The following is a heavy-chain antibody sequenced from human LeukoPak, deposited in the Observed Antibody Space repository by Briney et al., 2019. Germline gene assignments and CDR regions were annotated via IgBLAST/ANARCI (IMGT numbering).Heavy chain of an antibody. D-gene: IGHD6-13*01. J-gene: IGHJ5*02. Sequence: SETLSLTCTVSGGSISSYYWSWIRQPPGKGLEWIGYIYYSGSTNYNPSLKSRVTISVDTSKNQFSLKLSSVTAADTAVYYCARYSSSPGKNWLDPWGQGTLVTVSS. CDR2: IYYSGST. CDR1: GGSISSYY. V-gene: IGHV4-59*01. CDR3: ARYSSSPGKNWLDP.